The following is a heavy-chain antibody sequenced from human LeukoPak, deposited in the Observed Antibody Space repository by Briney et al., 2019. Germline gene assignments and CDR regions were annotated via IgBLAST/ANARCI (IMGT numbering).Heavy chain of an antibody. J-gene: IGHJ6*02. D-gene: IGHD3-9*01. V-gene: IGHV4-59*08. CDR2: IYYSGST. CDR1: GGSISSYY. CDR3: ARHVPLDFDWLEGYYYGMDV. Sequence: SETLSLTCTVSGGSISSYYWSWIRQPPGKGLEWIGYIYYSGSTNYNPSLKSQVTISVDTSKNQFSLKLSSVTAADTAVYYCARHVPLDFDWLEGYYYGMDVWGQGTTVTVSS.